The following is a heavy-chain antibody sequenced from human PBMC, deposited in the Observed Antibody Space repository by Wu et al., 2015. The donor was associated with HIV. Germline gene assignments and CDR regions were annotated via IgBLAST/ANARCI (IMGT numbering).Heavy chain of an antibody. CDR1: AYTFTSYD. CDR3: AAASHVYCSSDNCYISAEYFQQ. CDR2: MNPKTGNT. V-gene: IGHV1-8*03. D-gene: IGHD2-15*01. Sequence: QVQLVQSGAEVKKPGASVKVSCKASAYTFTSYDINWVRQAPGQGLDWMGWMNPKTGNTGYAQKFQGRVTFTRNTSMSTAYMELSSLRSEDTAVYYCAAASHVYCSSDNCYISAEYFQQWGQGTLVTVSS. J-gene: IGHJ1*01.